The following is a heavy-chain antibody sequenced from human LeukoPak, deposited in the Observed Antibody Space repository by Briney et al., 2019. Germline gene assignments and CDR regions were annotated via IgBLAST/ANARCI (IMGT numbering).Heavy chain of an antibody. CDR3: AKAPPDSSGYYHYYFDY. D-gene: IGHD3-22*01. V-gene: IGHV3-53*01. J-gene: IGHJ4*02. Sequence: GGSLRLSCAASGFTVSSNYMSWVRQAPGKGLEWVSLLHSGGSTYYADSVKGRFTISRDNSKNTLYLQMNSLRAEDTALYYCAKAPPDSSGYYHYYFDYWGQGTLVTVSS. CDR2: LHSGGST. CDR1: GFTVSSNY.